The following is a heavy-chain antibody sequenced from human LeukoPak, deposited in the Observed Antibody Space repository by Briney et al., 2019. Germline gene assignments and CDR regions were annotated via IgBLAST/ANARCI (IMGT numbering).Heavy chain of an antibody. V-gene: IGHV3-23*01. CDR1: GFTFSSYA. CDR3: AKNYYDSSGLFDY. J-gene: IGHJ4*02. D-gene: IGHD3-22*01. Sequence: GGSLRLSCAASGFTFSSYAMSWVRQAPGKGLEWVSAISGSGGSTYYADSVKGRFTISRDNAKNSLHLQMNSLRAEDTAVYYCAKNYYDSSGLFDYWGQGTLVIVSS. CDR2: ISGSGGST.